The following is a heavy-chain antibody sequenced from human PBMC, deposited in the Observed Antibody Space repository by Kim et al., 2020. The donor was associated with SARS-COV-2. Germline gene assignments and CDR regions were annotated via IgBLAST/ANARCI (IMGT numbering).Heavy chain of an antibody. CDR2: ISTSSNYI. CDR3: ARVGGSNYPSSGPVEY. V-gene: IGHV3-21*01. D-gene: IGHD1-26*01. Sequence: GGSLRLSCAVSGFAFYSYNMNWVRQAPGKGLEWVASISTSSNYIYYADSAKGRFTISRDNAKKSLYLEMSSLRAEDTAVYYCARVGGSNYPSSGPVEYWGRGTLVTVSS. CDR1: GFAFYSYN. J-gene: IGHJ4*02.